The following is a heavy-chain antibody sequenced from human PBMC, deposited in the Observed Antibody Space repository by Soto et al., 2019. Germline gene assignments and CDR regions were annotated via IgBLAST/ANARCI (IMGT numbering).Heavy chain of an antibody. CDR2: ISGSASIT. Sequence: PGGSLRLSCAASGFTFSSFAVSWVRQAPGKGLEWVSAISGSASITYYADSVKGRFTISRDNSKSTLYLQMNSLRVDDTAVYYCAKGSYSSGWYDWGQGTLVTVS. CDR3: AKGSYSSGWYD. V-gene: IGHV3-23*01. J-gene: IGHJ4*02. D-gene: IGHD6-19*01. CDR1: GFTFSSFA.